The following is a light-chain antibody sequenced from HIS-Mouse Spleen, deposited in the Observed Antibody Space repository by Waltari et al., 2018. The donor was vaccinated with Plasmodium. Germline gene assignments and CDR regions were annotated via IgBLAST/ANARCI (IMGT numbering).Light chain of an antibody. Sequence: QSALTQPRSVSGSPGQSVTISCTGTIRNVGGSNYVPWSQQPQGKAPKLMIYYVSKRPSGVPDRFSGSKSGNTASLTISGLQAEDEADYYCCSYAGSYTWVFGGGTKLTVL. CDR1: IRNVGGSNY. V-gene: IGLV2-11*01. CDR3: CSYAGSYTWV. J-gene: IGLJ3*02. CDR2: YVS.